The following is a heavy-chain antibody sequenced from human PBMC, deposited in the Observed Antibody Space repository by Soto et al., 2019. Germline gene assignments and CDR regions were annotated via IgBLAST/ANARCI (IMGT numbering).Heavy chain of an antibody. D-gene: IGHD6-13*01. Sequence: LRLSCAASGFTFSSYWMHWVRQAPGKGLVWVSRINSDGSSTSYADSVKGRFTISRDNAKNTLYLQMNSLRAEDTAVYYCARDLVAAAGTGAGDYYYYGMDVWGQGTTVTVSS. CDR2: INSDGSST. CDR3: ARDLVAAAGTGAGDYYYYGMDV. J-gene: IGHJ6*02. V-gene: IGHV3-74*01. CDR1: GFTFSSYW.